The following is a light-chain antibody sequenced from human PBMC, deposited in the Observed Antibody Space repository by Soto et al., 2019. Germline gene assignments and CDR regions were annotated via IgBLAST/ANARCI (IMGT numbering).Light chain of an antibody. CDR2: GAS. J-gene: IGKJ1*01. V-gene: IGKV3D-15*01. CDR1: QSVSTN. CDR3: HQYSNWPAWT. Sequence: IVMTQSPATLSVSPGQRATLSCRASQSVSTNLAWYQQKPGQAPRLLIYGASTRATGIPARFSGSGSVTEFTLTISGLQSDDFAVYYCHQYSNWPAWTFGQGNRVDFK.